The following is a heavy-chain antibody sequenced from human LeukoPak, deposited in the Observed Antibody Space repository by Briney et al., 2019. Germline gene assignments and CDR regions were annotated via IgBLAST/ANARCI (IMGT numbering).Heavy chain of an antibody. D-gene: IGHD3-3*01. V-gene: IGHV4-59*08. CDR1: GGSISSYY. J-gene: IGHJ4*02. CDR2: IYYSGST. CDR3: ARHKYDFWSGYYLYYFDY. Sequence: PSETLSLTCTVSGGSISSYYWSWIRQPPGKGLEWIGYIYYSGSTNYNPSLKSRVTISVDTSKNQFSLKLSSVTAADTAVYYCARHKYDFWSGYYLYYFDYWGQGTLVTVSS.